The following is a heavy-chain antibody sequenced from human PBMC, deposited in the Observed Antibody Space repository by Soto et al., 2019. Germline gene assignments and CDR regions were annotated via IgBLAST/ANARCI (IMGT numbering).Heavy chain of an antibody. D-gene: IGHD3-9*01. J-gene: IGHJ6*02. CDR3: ALPVLRGRYFDWLPIYYYYGMDV. CDR1: GGNIRSSSYY. V-gene: IGHV4-39*01. CDR2: IYNSGST. Sequence: SETLSLTCTVSGGNIRSSSYYWGRKSQPQGKRQEWIGSIYNSGSTYYNPSLKSRVTISVDTSKNQFSLKLSSVTAAYSSVYYCALPVLRGRYFDWLPIYYYYGMDVWGQGTTVTVSS.